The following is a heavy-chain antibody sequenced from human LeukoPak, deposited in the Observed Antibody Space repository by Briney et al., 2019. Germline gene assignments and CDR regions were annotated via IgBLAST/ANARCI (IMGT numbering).Heavy chain of an antibody. D-gene: IGHD6-19*01. V-gene: IGHV4-38-2*02. CDR3: ARDAPREGSGWDPGDFDY. J-gene: IGHJ4*02. CDR1: GFSISSGYY. Sequence: SETLSLTCTVSGFSISSGYYWGWIRQSPGKGLEWIGSIYHSGSTSYNPSLKSRVTISVDTSKNQFSLKLSSVTAADTAVYYCARDAPREGSGWDPGDFDYWGQGTLVTVSS. CDR2: IYHSGST.